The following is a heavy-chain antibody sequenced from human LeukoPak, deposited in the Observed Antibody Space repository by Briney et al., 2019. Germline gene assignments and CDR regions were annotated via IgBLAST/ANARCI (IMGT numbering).Heavy chain of an antibody. D-gene: IGHD3-9*01. Sequence: GESLKISCKGSGYSFTTYWIGWVRQMPGKGLKWMGIIYPGDSDTRYSPSFQGQVTISADKSISTAYLQWSSLKASDTAMYYCARSLLRYFDWMTAPFDYWGQGTLVTVSS. CDR2: IYPGDSDT. J-gene: IGHJ4*02. V-gene: IGHV5-51*01. CDR3: ARSLLRYFDWMTAPFDY. CDR1: GYSFTTYW.